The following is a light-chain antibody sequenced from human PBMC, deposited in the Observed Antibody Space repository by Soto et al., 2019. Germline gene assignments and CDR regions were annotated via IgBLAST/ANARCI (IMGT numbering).Light chain of an antibody. CDR2: DAS. J-gene: IGKJ1*01. CDR3: QQYNSMLS. V-gene: IGKV1-33*01. CDR1: HDVSRN. Sequence: DIQMTQSPSSLSASEGDRVTITCQSSHDVSRNLNWFQQKPGEAPQLLIYDASNLERGVPSRFSGSGSGTDFTRTISSLQPEDVATYYCQQYNSMLSFGQGTKVEIK.